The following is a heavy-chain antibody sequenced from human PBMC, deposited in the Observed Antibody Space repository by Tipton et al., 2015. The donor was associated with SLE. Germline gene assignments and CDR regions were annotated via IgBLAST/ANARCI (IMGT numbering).Heavy chain of an antibody. CDR3: ARVSLSSGWYVLWCFDL. CDR1: GGSFSGYY. CDR2: INHSGST. J-gene: IGHJ2*01. D-gene: IGHD6-19*01. V-gene: IGHV4-34*01. Sequence: TLSLTCAVYGGSFSGYYWSWIRQPPGKGLEWIGEINHSGSTNYNPSLKSRVTISVDTSKNQFSLKLSSVTAADTAVYYCARVSLSSGWYVLWCFDLWGRGTLVTVTS.